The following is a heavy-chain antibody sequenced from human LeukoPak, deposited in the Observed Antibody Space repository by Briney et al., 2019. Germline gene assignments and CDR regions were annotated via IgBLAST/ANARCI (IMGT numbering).Heavy chain of an antibody. CDR2: ISYDGSNK. J-gene: IGHJ4*02. CDR3: AKDQGYYFDY. Sequence: HAGGSPRLSCAASGFTFSSYGMHWVRQAPGKGLEWVAVISYDGSNKYYADSVKGRFTISRDNSKNTLYLQMNSLRAEDTAVYYCAKDQGYYFDYWGQGTLVTVSS. CDR1: GFTFSSYG. V-gene: IGHV3-30*18.